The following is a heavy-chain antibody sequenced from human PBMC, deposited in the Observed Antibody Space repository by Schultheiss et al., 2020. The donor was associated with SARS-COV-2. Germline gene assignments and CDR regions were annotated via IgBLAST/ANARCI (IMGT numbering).Heavy chain of an antibody. D-gene: IGHD3-10*01. V-gene: IGHV3-48*03. Sequence: GGSLRLSCAASGFTFSSYEMNWVRQSPGKGLEWVSYISSSGSTIYYADSVKGRFTISRDNAKNSLYLQMNSLRAEDTAVYYCARDRDQFLNYYGSGSPLDYWGQGTLVTVSS. CDR1: GFTFSSYE. J-gene: IGHJ4*02. CDR2: ISSSGSTI. CDR3: ARDRDQFLNYYGSGSPLDY.